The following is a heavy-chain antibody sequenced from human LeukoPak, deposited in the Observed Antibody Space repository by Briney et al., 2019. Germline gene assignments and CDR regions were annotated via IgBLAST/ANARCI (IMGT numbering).Heavy chain of an antibody. CDR2: ISAYNGNT. CDR3: ARDGFVYCSSTSCYPDY. J-gene: IGHJ4*02. Sequence: GASVKVSCKASGYTFTSYGISWVRQAPGQGLEWIGWISAYNGNTNYAQKLQGRVTMTTDTSTSTAYMELRSLRSDDTAVYYCARDGFVYCSSTSCYPDYWGQGTLVTVSS. CDR1: GYTFTSYG. V-gene: IGHV1-18*01. D-gene: IGHD2-2*01.